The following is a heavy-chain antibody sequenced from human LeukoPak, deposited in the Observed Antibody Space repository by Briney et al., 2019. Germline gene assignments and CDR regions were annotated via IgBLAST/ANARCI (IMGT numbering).Heavy chain of an antibody. V-gene: IGHV3-30*18. Sequence: PGGSLRLSCAASGFTFSSYGMHWVRQAPGKGLEWVAVISYDGSNTYYADSVKGRFTISRDNSKNTLYLQLNSLRAEDTAVYYCAKGDTNGWLRYFDFWGQGTLVTVSS. CDR3: AKGDTNGWLRYFDF. CDR2: ISYDGSNT. CDR1: GFTFSSYG. D-gene: IGHD6-19*01. J-gene: IGHJ4*02.